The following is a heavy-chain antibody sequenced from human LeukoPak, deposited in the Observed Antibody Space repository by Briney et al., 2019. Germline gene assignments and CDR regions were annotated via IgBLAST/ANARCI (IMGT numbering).Heavy chain of an antibody. V-gene: IGHV1-2*06. J-gene: IGHJ4*02. CDR2: INPGSGGT. D-gene: IGHD1-26*01. CDR1: GYTFTGYY. CDR3: AREQGGSGTYGVDY. Sequence: GAAVNVSCTASGYTFTGYYIHWVRQAPGQGLEWMGRINPGSGGTNYAQKFQGRVAMTRDTSISTAYMELSRLRSDDTAVYYCAREQGGSGTYGVDYWGQGTLVTVSS.